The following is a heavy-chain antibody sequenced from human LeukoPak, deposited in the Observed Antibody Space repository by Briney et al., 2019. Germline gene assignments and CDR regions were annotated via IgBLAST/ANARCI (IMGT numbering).Heavy chain of an antibody. CDR3: ASPGYSSGWLYFDY. J-gene: IGHJ4*02. Sequence: GGSLRLSXAASGFTFSSYEMNWVRQAPGKGLEWVSYIRSSGSTIYYADSVKGRFTISRDNAKNSLYLQMNSLRAEDTAVYYCASPGYSSGWLYFDYWGQGTLVTVSS. D-gene: IGHD6-19*01. CDR2: IRSSGSTI. CDR1: GFTFSSYE. V-gene: IGHV3-48*03.